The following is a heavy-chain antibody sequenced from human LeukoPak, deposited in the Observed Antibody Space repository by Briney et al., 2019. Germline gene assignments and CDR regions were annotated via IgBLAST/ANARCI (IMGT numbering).Heavy chain of an antibody. D-gene: IGHD4-11*01. J-gene: IGHJ4*02. Sequence: ASVKVSCKASGGTFNSYAISWVRQAPGQGLEWMGGIIPIFGTTNYARKFRGRVTLTADESTSTAYMELSSLRSEDTAVYYCASSSTGYWGQGTLVTVSS. CDR3: ASSSTGY. CDR2: IIPIFGTT. CDR1: GGTFNSYA. V-gene: IGHV1-69*01.